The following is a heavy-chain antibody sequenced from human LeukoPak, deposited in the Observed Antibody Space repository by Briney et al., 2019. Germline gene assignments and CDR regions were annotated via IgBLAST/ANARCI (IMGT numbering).Heavy chain of an antibody. CDR2: IKQDGSEK. Sequence: GGSLRLSCAASGFTFSSYWMSWVRQAPGKGLEWVSNIKQDGSEKYYVDSVKSRFTISRDNAKNSLYLQMNSLRAEDTAVYYCARDRSGYYYYYMDVWGKGTTVTVSS. CDR3: ARDRSGYYYYYMDV. CDR1: GFTFSSYW. V-gene: IGHV3-7*01. J-gene: IGHJ6*03.